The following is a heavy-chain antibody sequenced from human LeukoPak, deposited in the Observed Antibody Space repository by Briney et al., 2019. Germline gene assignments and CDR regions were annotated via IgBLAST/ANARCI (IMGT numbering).Heavy chain of an antibody. CDR2: IHNNGNT. D-gene: IGHD2-15*01. CDR1: GGSISSGDYC. Sequence: SQTLSLTCTVSGGSISSGDYCWSWIRQHPGKGLEWIGYIHNNGNTFYNPSLKSRVTTSIDMSKNQFSLNLRSVTAADTAVYHCARYCSSVNCRWFDPWGQGTLVTVSS. V-gene: IGHV4-31*03. J-gene: IGHJ5*02. CDR3: ARYCSSVNCRWFDP.